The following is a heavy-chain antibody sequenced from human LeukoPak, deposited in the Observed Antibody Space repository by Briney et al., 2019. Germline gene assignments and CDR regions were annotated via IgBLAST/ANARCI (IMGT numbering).Heavy chain of an antibody. CDR3: ARRGVAAAGEDADFDY. Sequence: SETLSLTCTVSGGSISSSSYYWGWIRQPPGRGLEWIGSIYYSGSTYYNPSLKSRVTISVDTSKNQFSLNLSSVTAADTAVYYCARRGVAAAGEDADFDYWGQGTLVPVSS. CDR2: IYYSGST. V-gene: IGHV4-39*01. D-gene: IGHD6-13*01. CDR1: GGSISSSSYY. J-gene: IGHJ4*02.